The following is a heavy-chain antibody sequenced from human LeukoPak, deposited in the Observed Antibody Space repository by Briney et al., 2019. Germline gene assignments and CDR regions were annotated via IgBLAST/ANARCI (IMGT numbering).Heavy chain of an antibody. CDR1: GGSISNYY. Sequence: SETLSLTCNVSGGSISNYYWTWIRQPPGKGLEWIGYIYYSGSTNCNPSLKSRVTISVDRSKNQFSLKLSSVTAADTAVYYCARVSGTEGLDYWGQGTLVTVSS. J-gene: IGHJ4*02. CDR2: IYYSGST. CDR3: ARVSGTEGLDY. V-gene: IGHV4-59*12. D-gene: IGHD1-26*01.